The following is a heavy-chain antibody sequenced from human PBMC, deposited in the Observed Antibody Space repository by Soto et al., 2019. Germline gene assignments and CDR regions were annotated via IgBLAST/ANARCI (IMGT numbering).Heavy chain of an antibody. CDR2: IYYSGST. V-gene: IGHV4-61*08. CDR3: ARDKHSWPF. CDR1: GGSISSADYN. J-gene: IGHJ4*02. D-gene: IGHD2-15*01. Sequence: PSETLSLTCTVSGGSISSADYNWSWIRQHPGKGLEWIGYIYYSGSTNYNPSLKSRVTISVDTSKNQFSLKLTSVTAADTAVYYCARDKHSWPFWGQGTLVTSPQ.